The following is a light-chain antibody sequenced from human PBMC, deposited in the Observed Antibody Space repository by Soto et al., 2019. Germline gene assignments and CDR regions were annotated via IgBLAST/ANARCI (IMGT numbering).Light chain of an antibody. J-gene: IGKJ1*01. CDR2: AAS. CDR3: QQGYSNPWT. CDR1: QSIGGY. V-gene: IGKV1-39*01. Sequence: DIPMTQSPSSLSASLSERITLXGRASQSIGGYLNWYQQKLGKAPKLLIYAASSLQSGVPSRFSGTGSGTDFTLTVESLQPEDFATYYCQQGYSNPWTFGQGTKVDIK.